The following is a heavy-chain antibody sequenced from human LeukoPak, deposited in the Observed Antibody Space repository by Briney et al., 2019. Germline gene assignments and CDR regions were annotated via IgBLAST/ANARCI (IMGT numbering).Heavy chain of an antibody. CDR2: FDPEDGDT. Sequence: ASVTVSCQVCLYTLPELSMHWLRQAPAKGLEWLGGFDPEDGDTIYAQKCQGRGTMTEDTSTDTAYMELSSLRSEDTAVYCCATPWSYRIRAFDIWGQGTMVTVSS. J-gene: IGHJ3*02. CDR3: ATPWSYRIRAFDI. D-gene: IGHD1-26*01. V-gene: IGHV1-24*01. CDR1: LYTLPELS.